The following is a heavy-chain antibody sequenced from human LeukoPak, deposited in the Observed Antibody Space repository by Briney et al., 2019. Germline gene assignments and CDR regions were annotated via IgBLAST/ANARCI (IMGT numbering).Heavy chain of an antibody. CDR2: ISSSGDYK. D-gene: IGHD5-18*01. J-gene: IGHJ6*03. Sequence: GGSLRLSCEASGFNFRTYTLNWVRQAPGKGLEWVSSISSSGDYKYYADSLKGRFTISRDNSKNTLYLQMNSLRAEDTAVYYCAKGGYSNGRYYYYYMDVWGEGTTVTVSS. CDR1: GFNFRTYT. CDR3: AKGGYSNGRYYYYYMDV. V-gene: IGHV3-21*04.